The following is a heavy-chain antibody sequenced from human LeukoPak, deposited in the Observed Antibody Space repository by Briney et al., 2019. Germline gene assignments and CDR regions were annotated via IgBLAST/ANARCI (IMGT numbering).Heavy chain of an antibody. J-gene: IGHJ4*02. CDR1: GYTFTSYG. Sequence: ASVKVSCKASGYTFTSYGISWVRQAPGQGLEWMGWISAYNGNTNYAQKLQGRVTMTTDTSTSTAYMELRSLRSDDTAVYYCARVSFGTIFGVVIMSGIDYWGQGTLVTVSS. V-gene: IGHV1-18*01. CDR3: ARVSFGTIFGVVIMSGIDY. D-gene: IGHD3-3*01. CDR2: ISAYNGNT.